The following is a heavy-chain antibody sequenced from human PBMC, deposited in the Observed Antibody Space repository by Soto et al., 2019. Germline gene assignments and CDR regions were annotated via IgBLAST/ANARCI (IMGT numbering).Heavy chain of an antibody. D-gene: IGHD6-13*01. V-gene: IGHV1-69*01. Sequence: QVQLVQSGAEVKKPGSSVKVSCKASGGTFSSYAISWVRQAPGQGLEWMGGSIPIFGTANYAQKFQGRVTITADESTSTAYMERSSLRSEDTAVYYCARSLQRAAGWKYLSYWGQGTLVTVSS. CDR1: GGTFSSYA. CDR3: ARSLQRAAGWKYLSY. J-gene: IGHJ4*02. CDR2: SIPIFGTA.